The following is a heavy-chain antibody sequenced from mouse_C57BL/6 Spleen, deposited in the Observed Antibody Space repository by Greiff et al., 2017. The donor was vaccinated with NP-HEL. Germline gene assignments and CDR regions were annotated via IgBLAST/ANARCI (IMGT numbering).Heavy chain of an antibody. V-gene: IGHV1-54*01. CDR3: ARSPYSNYSWFAY. Sequence: VKLMESGAELVRPGTSVKVSCKASGYAFTNYLIEWVKQRPGQGLEWIGVINPGSGGTNYNEKFKGKATLTADKSSSTAYMQLSSLTSEDSAVYFCARSPYSNYSWFAYWGQGTLVTVSA. D-gene: IGHD2-5*01. CDR1: GYAFTNYL. CDR2: INPGSGGT. J-gene: IGHJ3*01.